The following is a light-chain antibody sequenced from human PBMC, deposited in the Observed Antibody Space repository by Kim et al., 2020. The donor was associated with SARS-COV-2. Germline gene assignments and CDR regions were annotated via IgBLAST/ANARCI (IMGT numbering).Light chain of an antibody. CDR1: TSNIGNNY. CDR3: ATWDSSLSVWV. Sequence: QSVLTQPPSVSAAPGQKVTISCSGSTSNIGNNYVSWYQQLPGTAPKLLIYDNNQRPSGIPDRFSGSKSGTSATLGITGLQTGDEADYYCATWDSSLSVWVFGGGTQLTVL. J-gene: IGLJ3*02. V-gene: IGLV1-51*01. CDR2: DNN.